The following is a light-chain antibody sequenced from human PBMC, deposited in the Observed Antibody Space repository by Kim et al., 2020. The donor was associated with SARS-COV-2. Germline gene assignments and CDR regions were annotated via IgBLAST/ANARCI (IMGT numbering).Light chain of an antibody. Sequence: IVMTQSPDSLAVSLGGRATINCKSSQSVFYSPDNKNYLAWYQQKPGQPPKLLISWASIRESGVPDRFSGSGSGTDFTLTISSLQAEDVAVYYCQQCYSYPVTFGGGTKVDIK. CDR2: WAS. CDR1: QSVFYSPDNKNY. CDR3: QQCYSYPVT. V-gene: IGKV4-1*01. J-gene: IGKJ4*01.